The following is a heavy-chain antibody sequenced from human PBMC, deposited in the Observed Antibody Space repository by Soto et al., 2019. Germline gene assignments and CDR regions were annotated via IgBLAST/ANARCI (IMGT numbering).Heavy chain of an antibody. D-gene: IGHD2-2*01. V-gene: IGHV3-53*04. CDR1: GFTVSSNY. CDR3: ARGGSVVVLPAAMEGDTTKPGYMDV. CDR2: IYSGGST. J-gene: IGHJ6*03. Sequence: GGSLRLSCAASGFTVSSNYMSWVRQAPGKGLEWVSVIYSGGSTYYADSVKGRFTISRHNSKNTLYLQMNSLRAEDTAVYYCARGGSVVVLPAAMEGDTTKPGYMDVWGKGTTVTVSS.